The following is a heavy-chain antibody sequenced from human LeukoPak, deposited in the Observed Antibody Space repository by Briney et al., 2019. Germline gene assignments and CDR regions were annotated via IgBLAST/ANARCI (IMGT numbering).Heavy chain of an antibody. Sequence: SETLSLTCTVSGGSISGYYWSWIRQSPGKGLEWIGYIYYSGSTNYNPSLKSRVTISIDTSKNQFSLKLSSVTAADTAVYYCTRHNYYDSSGYYPLGYWGQGTLVTVSS. CDR3: TRHNYYDSSGYYPLGY. J-gene: IGHJ4*02. D-gene: IGHD3-22*01. V-gene: IGHV4-59*08. CDR1: GGSISGYY. CDR2: IYYSGST.